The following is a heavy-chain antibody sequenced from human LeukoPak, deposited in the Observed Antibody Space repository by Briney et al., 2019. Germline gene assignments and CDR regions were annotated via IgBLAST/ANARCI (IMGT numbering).Heavy chain of an antibody. CDR3: ARAAVFWSGYYFAY. V-gene: IGHV1-2*02. CDR1: GYTFTSYG. J-gene: IGHJ4*02. D-gene: IGHD3-3*01. CDR2: INPNSGGT. Sequence: ASVKVSCKASGYTFTSYGISWVRQAPGQGLEWMGWINPNSGGTNYAQKFQGRVTMTRDTSISTAYMELSRLRSDDTAVYYCARAAVFWSGYYFAYWGQGTLVTVSS.